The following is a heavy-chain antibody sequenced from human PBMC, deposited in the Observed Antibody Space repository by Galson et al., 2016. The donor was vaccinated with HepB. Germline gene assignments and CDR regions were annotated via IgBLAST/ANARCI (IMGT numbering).Heavy chain of an antibody. CDR2: IRSKANNYAT. CDR3: TTTNY. Sequence: SLRLSCAASGFTFSGSAMHWVRQASGKGLEWVGRIRSKANNYATSYTASVKGRFTISRDDSKKLTYLQMNRLKTEDTAVYYCTTTNYWGQGSLVTVSS. V-gene: IGHV3-73*01. J-gene: IGHJ4*02. CDR1: GFTFSGSA. D-gene: IGHD5-12*01.